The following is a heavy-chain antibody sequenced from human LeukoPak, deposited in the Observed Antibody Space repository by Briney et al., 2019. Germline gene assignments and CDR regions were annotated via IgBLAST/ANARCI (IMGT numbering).Heavy chain of an antibody. V-gene: IGHV7-4-1*02. CDR2: INTNTGNP. CDR3: ARIAVAPRSWFDP. D-gene: IGHD6-19*01. J-gene: IGHJ5*02. Sequence: EASVKVSCKASGYTFTSYAMNWVRQAPGQGLEWMGWINTNTGNPTYAQGFTGRFVFSLDTSVSTAYLQISSLEAEDTAVYYCARIAVAPRSWFDPWGQGTLVTVSS. CDR1: GYTFTSYA.